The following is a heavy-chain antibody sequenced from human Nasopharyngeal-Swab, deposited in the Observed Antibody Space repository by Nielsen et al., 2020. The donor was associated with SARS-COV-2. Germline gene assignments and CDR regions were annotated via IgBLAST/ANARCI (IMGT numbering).Heavy chain of an antibody. CDR3: ARVGVRSDYGSYGRPGTIDY. Sequence: SETLSLTCAVYGGSFSGYYWSWIRQPPGKGLEWIGEINHSGSTSYNPSLKSRVTTSVDTSKNQFSLKLSSVTAADTAVYYCARVGVRSDYGSYGRPGTIDYWGQGTLVTVSS. D-gene: IGHD3-10*01. CDR2: INHSGST. CDR1: GGSFSGYY. V-gene: IGHV4-34*01. J-gene: IGHJ4*02.